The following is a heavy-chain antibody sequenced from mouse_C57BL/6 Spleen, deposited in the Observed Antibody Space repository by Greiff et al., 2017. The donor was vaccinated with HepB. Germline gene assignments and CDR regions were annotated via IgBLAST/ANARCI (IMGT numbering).Heavy chain of an antibody. CDR2: IRNKANGYTT. Sequence: DVMLVESGGGLVQPGGSLSLSCAASGFTFTDHYMSWVRQPPGKALEWLGFIRNKANGYTTEYSASVKGRFTISRENSQSILYLQMNALRAEDSATYYCARYNWAWFAYWGQGTLVTVSA. CDR3: ARYNWAWFAY. CDR1: GFTFTDHY. V-gene: IGHV7-3*01. J-gene: IGHJ3*01. D-gene: IGHD4-1*02.